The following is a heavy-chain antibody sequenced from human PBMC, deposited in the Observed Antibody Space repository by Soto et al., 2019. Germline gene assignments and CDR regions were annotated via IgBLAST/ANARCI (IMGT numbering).Heavy chain of an antibody. CDR2: ISAYNGNT. J-gene: IGHJ4*02. Sequence: ASVKVSCKASGYTFTSYGISWVRQAPGQGLEWMGWISAYNGNTNYAQKLQGRVTMTTDTSTSTAYMEPRSLRSDDTAVYYCARDFVDSSGYYYNFDYWGQGTLVTVSS. V-gene: IGHV1-18*04. D-gene: IGHD3-22*01. CDR1: GYTFTSYG. CDR3: ARDFVDSSGYYYNFDY.